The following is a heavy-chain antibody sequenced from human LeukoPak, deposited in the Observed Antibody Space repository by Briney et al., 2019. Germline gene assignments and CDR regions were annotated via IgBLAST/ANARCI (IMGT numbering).Heavy chain of an antibody. V-gene: IGHV3-48*04. CDR1: GFTFSSYS. CDR2: ISSSSSTI. J-gene: IGHJ3*02. CDR3: ARVRLWSGFRFDAFDI. D-gene: IGHD3-3*01. Sequence: PGGSLRLSCAASGFTFSSYSMNWVRQAPGKGLEWVSYISSSSSTIYYADSVKGRFTISRDNAKNSLYLQMNSLRAEDTAVYYCARVRLWSGFRFDAFDIWGQGTMVTVSS.